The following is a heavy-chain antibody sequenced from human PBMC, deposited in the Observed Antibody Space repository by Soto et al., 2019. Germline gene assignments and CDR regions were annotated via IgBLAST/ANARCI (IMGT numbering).Heavy chain of an antibody. Sequence: QLQLQESGPGLVKPSETLSLTCTVSGGSISSSSYYWGWIRQPPGKGLEWIGSIYYSGSTYYNPSLKSRVTISVDTSKNQFSMKLSSVTAADTAVYYCARHPPLYDSRGDDAFDIWGQGTMVTVSS. CDR2: IYYSGST. D-gene: IGHD3-22*01. V-gene: IGHV4-39*01. J-gene: IGHJ3*02. CDR3: ARHPPLYDSRGDDAFDI. CDR1: GGSISSSSYY.